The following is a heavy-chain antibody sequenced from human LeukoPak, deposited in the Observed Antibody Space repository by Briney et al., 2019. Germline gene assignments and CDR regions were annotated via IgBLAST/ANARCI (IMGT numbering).Heavy chain of an antibody. J-gene: IGHJ4*02. Sequence: ASVKVSCKASGYTFTSYYMHWVRQAPGQGLEWMGWINPNSGGTNYAQKFQGRVAMTRDTSISTAYMEMSRLRSDDTAVYYCASQYYYDSSGYRPLPDYWGQGTLVTVSS. CDR1: GYTFTSYY. CDR3: ASQYYYDSSGYRPLPDY. V-gene: IGHV1-2*02. D-gene: IGHD3-22*01. CDR2: INPNSGGT.